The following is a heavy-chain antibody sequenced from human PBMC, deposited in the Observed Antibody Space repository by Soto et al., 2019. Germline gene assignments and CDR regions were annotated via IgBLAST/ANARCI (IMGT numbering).Heavy chain of an antibody. Sequence: GGSLRLSCAASGFTFSRYGMHWVRQAPGKGLEWVAIIWYDGTNKYYADSVKGRFTISRDNSKNTLYLQMNSLRAEDTAVYYCARDRQWLDYWGQGTLVTISS. J-gene: IGHJ4*02. CDR1: GFTFSRYG. CDR2: IWYDGTNK. CDR3: ARDRQWLDY. V-gene: IGHV3-33*01. D-gene: IGHD6-19*01.